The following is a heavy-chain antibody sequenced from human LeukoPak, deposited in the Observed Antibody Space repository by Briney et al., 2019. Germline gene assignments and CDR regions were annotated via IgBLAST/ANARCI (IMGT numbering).Heavy chain of an antibody. J-gene: IGHJ3*02. V-gene: IGHV4-59*01. CDR3: ASTLTYYDFWSGPGI. CDR1: GDSINSYQ. D-gene: IGHD3-3*01. CDR2: IYYSGSA. Sequence: SETLSLTCTVSGDSINSYQWTWIRQPPGKGLEWIGNIYYSGSANYNPSLKSRVIISVDTSKNQFSLKLSPVTAADTAVYYCASTLTYYDFWSGPGIWGQGTMVTVSS.